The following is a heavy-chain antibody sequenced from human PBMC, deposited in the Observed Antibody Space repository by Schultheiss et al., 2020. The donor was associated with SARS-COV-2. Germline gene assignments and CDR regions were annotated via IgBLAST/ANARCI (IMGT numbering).Heavy chain of an antibody. J-gene: IGHJ4*02. CDR2: ISGSGGST. CDR3: ARDPTQAGHFDY. V-gene: IGHV3-23*01. D-gene: IGHD6-13*01. Sequence: GGSLRLSCAASGFTFSSYGMHWVRQAPGKGLEWVSAISGSGGSTYYADSVKGRFTISRDSSKNTLYLQMNSLRAEDTAVYYCARDPTQAGHFDYWGQGTLVTVSS. CDR1: GFTFSSYG.